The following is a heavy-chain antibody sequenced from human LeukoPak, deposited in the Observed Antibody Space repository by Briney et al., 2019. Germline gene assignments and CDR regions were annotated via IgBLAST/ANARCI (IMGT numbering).Heavy chain of an antibody. CDR1: GGSLSSYY. CDR2: IHHSGTP. J-gene: IGHJ3*01. CDR3: AGSGWSFDAFDF. D-gene: IGHD6-19*01. Sequence: SETLSLTCTVSGGSLSSYYWSWIRQPPGKGLEWIGYIHHSGTPNYSPSLKSRVTISVDTSKNRFSLRLSSLTAADTAVYFCAGSGWSFDAFDFWGQGTMVTVSS. V-gene: IGHV4-59*08.